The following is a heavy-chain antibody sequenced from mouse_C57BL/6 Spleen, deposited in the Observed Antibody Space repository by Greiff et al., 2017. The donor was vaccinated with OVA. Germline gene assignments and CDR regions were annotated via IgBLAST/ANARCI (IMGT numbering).Heavy chain of an antibody. J-gene: IGHJ2*01. Sequence: VQLQQPGAELVKPGASVKLSCKASGYTFTSYWMHWVKQRPGRGLEWIGRIDPNSGGTKYNEKFKSKAPLTVDKPSSTAYMQLSSLTSEDSAVYYCASSVPYYFDYWGQGTTLTVSS. V-gene: IGHV1-72*01. CDR1: GYTFTSYW. CDR3: ASSVPYYFDY. CDR2: IDPNSGGT.